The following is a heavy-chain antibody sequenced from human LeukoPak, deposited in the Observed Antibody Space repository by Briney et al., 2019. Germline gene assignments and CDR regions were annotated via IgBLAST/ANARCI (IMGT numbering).Heavy chain of an antibody. D-gene: IGHD3-3*01. V-gene: IGHV3-23*01. CDR2: ISGSGGST. Sequence: GGSLRLSCAASGFTFTSYSMNWVRQAPGKGLEWVSAISGSGGSTYYADSVKGRFTISRDNSKNTLYLQMNSLRAEDTAVYYCAKLSYDFWSGYSYWGQGTLVTVSS. J-gene: IGHJ4*02. CDR1: GFTFTSYS. CDR3: AKLSYDFWSGYSY.